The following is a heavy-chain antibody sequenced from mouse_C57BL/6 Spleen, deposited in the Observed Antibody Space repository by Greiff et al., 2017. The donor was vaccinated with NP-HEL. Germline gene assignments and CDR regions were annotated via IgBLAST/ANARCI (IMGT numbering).Heavy chain of an antibody. J-gene: IGHJ1*03. CDR2: INPSSGYT. CDR1: GYTFTSYT. V-gene: IGHV1-4*01. Sequence: VQLVESGAELARPGASVKMSCKASGYTFTSYTMHWVKQRPGQGLEWIGYINPSSGYTKYNQKFKDKATLTADKSSSTAYMQLSSLTSEDSAVYYCARAQGYFDVWGTGTTVTVSS. CDR3: ARAQGYFDV.